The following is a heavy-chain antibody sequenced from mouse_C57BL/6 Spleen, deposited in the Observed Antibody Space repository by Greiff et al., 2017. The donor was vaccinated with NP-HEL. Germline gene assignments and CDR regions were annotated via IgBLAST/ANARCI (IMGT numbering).Heavy chain of an antibody. J-gene: IGHJ1*03. CDR2: IPPNSGST. V-gene: IGHV1-64*01. D-gene: IGHD1-1*01. CDR1: GYTFTSYW. CDR3: ARGEGYYYGSSYVEYFDV. Sequence: QVQLQQPGAELVKPGASVKLSCKASGYTFTSYWMHWVKQRPGQGLEWIGMIPPNSGSTNYNEKFKSKATLTVDKSSRTAYMQLSSLTSEDSAVYYCARGEGYYYGSSYVEYFDVWGTGTTVTVSS.